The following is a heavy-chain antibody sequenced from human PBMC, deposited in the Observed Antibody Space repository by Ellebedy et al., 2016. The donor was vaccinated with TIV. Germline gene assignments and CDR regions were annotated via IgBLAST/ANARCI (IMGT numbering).Heavy chain of an antibody. J-gene: IGHJ6*02. CDR2: ISAYNGNT. CDR3: ATAPRIFGVAGWYYYGMDV. CDR1: GYTFRYG. Sequence: AASVKVSCKASGYTFRYGISWVRQAPGQGLEWMGWISAYNGNTNYAQKLQGRVTMTTDTSTSTAYMELRSLRSDDTAVYYCATAPRIFGVAGWYYYGMDVWGQGTTVTVSS. D-gene: IGHD3-3*01. V-gene: IGHV1-18*01.